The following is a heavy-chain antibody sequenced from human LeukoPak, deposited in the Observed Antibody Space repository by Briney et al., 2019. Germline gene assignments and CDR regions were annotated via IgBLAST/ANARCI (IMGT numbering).Heavy chain of an antibody. CDR1: GYTFTGYY. V-gene: IGHV1-2*04. Sequence: ASVKVSCKASGYTFTGYYMHWVRQAPGQGLEWMGWINPNSGGTNYAQKFQGWVTMTRDTSISTAYMELSRLRSDDTAVYYCARGGCSSTSCYKKRDAFDIWGQGTMVTVSS. J-gene: IGHJ3*02. D-gene: IGHD2-2*02. CDR3: ARGGCSSTSCYKKRDAFDI. CDR2: INPNSGGT.